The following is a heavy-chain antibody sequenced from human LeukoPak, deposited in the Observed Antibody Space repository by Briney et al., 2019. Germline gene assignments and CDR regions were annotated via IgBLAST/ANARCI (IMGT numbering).Heavy chain of an antibody. V-gene: IGHV4-59*01. D-gene: IGHD3-10*01. CDR2: IYYSGST. J-gene: IGHJ4*02. CDR3: ARDNGEYYFDY. Sequence: SETLSLTCTVSGGSISSYYWSWIRQPPGKGQEWIGYIYYSGSTNYNPSLKSRVTISVDTSKNQFSLKLSSVTAADTAVYYCARDNGEYYFDYWGQGTLVTVSS. CDR1: GGSISSYY.